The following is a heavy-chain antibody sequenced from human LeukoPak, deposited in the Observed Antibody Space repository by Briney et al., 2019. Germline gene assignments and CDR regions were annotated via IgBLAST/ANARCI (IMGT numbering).Heavy chain of an antibody. CDR1: GYTFTGYY. V-gene: IGHV1-2*02. D-gene: IGHD3-16*02. J-gene: IGHJ4*02. Sequence: APVKVSCKASGYTFTGYYMHWVRQAPGQGLEWMGWINPNSGGTNYAQKFQGRVTMTRDTSISTAYMELSRLRSDDTAVYYCARGSYGDYVWGSYRYSFDYWGQGTLVTVSS. CDR2: INPNSGGT. CDR3: ARGSYGDYVWGSYRYSFDY.